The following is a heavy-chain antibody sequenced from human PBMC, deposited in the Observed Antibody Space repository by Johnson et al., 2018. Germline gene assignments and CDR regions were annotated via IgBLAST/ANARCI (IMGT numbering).Heavy chain of an antibody. CDR1: GFTFSDSY. CDR2: ISSSGKFF. CDR3: AGDLGREGVTDASDL. V-gene: IGHV3-11*04. Sequence: QVQLVESGGGLVKPGGSLRLSCAASGFTFSDSYLSWVRQAPGKGLSWVSYISSSGKFFYYADSVRGRFIISRNNAINSLYLKMNSLRAAGSVLYDCAGDLGREGVTDASDLGGQGTMVTVS. D-gene: IGHD2-21*02. J-gene: IGHJ3*01.